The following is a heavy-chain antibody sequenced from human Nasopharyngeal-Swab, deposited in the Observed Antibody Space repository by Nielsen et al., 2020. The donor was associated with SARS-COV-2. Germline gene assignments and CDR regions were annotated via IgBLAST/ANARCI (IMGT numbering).Heavy chain of an antibody. CDR2: ISSSSSYI. J-gene: IGHJ4*02. V-gene: IGHV3-21*01. Sequence: GESLKISCAASGFTFSSYSMNWVRQAPGKGLEWVSSISSSSSYIYYADSVKGRFTISRDNAKNSLYLQMNSLRAEDTAVYYCVREHDYGDYLDYWGQGTLVTVSS. CDR3: VREHDYGDYLDY. D-gene: IGHD4-17*01. CDR1: GFTFSSYS.